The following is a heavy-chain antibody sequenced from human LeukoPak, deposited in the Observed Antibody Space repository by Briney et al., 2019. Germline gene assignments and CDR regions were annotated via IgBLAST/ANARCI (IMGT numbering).Heavy chain of an antibody. V-gene: IGHV4-39*01. J-gene: IGHJ2*01. Sequence: SETLSLTCAVSGGSISSSTYYWGWRRQPPGKGLEWIRTISYSGSTFYNPSLKRRGTISVDTSKNQFSLKLNSVTAADTAVYYCARLDPDVDTLMAYWYFDLWGRGTLVTVSS. D-gene: IGHD5-18*01. CDR1: GGSISSSTYY. CDR3: ARLDPDVDTLMAYWYFDL. CDR2: ISYSGST.